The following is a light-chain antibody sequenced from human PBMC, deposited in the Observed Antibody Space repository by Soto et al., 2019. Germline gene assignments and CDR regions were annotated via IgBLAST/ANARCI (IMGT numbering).Light chain of an antibody. CDR2: GTS. CDR3: QQSYYTPRT. V-gene: IGKV1-39*01. Sequence: DIQMTQSPSSLSASVGDTVTITCRASQSVNRYLNWYQQKGGKAPKLLMYGTSTLQSGVPLRFSGSGSGTDFTLTISSLQPEDSATYYCQQSYYTPRTFGQGTRLEIQ. CDR1: QSVNRY. J-gene: IGKJ5*01.